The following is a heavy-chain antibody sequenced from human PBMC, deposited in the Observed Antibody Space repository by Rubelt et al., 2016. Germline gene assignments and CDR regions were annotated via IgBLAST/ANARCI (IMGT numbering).Heavy chain of an antibody. J-gene: IGHJ4*02. CDR1: GGSISSSSYY. CDR3: ARGRDGDRMGC. Sequence: QVQLQESGPGLVKPSETLSLTCTVSGGSISSSSYYWSWIRQPPGKGLEWIGEINHSGSTYYNPSLQSRVTISVDTSKNQFSLKLSFVTAAETAVYYCARGRDGDRMGCWGQGTLVTVSS. V-gene: IGHV4-39*07. CDR2: INHSGST. D-gene: IGHD4-17*01.